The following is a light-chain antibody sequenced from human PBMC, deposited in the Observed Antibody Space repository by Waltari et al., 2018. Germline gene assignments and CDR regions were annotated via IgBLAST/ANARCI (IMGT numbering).Light chain of an antibody. CDR2: GAS. CDR1: QSIDTN. Sequence: EIVMTQSPATLSVSPGERATLSCRASQSIDTNLAWYLQKPGQTPRLLIYGASTRASGIPARFSGSGSGTEFTLTISSLQSEDFAVYYCQQYSNWPPKYTFGQGTKLEIK. J-gene: IGKJ2*01. V-gene: IGKV3-15*01. CDR3: QQYSNWPPKYT.